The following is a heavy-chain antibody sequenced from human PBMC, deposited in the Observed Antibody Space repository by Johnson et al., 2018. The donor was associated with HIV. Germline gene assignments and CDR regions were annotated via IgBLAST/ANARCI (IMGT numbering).Heavy chain of an antibody. CDR3: AKDKGKWELLGAFDI. CDR2: IKSKTDGGTT. Sequence: VLLVESGGGLVKPGGSLRLSCAASGFTFSNAWMSWVRQAPGKGLEWVGRIKSKTDGGTTDYAAPVKRRFTISRDNSKNTLYLQMNSLRAEDTAVYYCAKDKGKWELLGAFDIWGQGTMVTVSS. D-gene: IGHD1-26*01. V-gene: IGHV3-15*01. CDR1: GFTFSNAW. J-gene: IGHJ3*02.